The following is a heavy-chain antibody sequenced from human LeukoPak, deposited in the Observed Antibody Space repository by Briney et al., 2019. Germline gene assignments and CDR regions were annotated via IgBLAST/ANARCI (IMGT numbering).Heavy chain of an antibody. CDR2: IYYSGST. D-gene: IGHD3-10*01. V-gene: IGHV4-59*12. CDR3: ARLYGSGSYYNY. Sequence: SETLSLTCTVSGGSISSYYWSWIRQPPGKGLEWIGYIYYSGSTNYNPSLKSRVTISVDTSKNQFSLRLSSVTAADTAVYYCARLYGSGSYYNYWGQGTLVTVSS. CDR1: GGSISSYY. J-gene: IGHJ4*02.